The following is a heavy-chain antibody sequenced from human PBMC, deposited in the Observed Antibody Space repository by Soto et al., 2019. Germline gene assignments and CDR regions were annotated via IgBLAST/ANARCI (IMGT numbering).Heavy chain of an antibody. J-gene: IGHJ5*02. D-gene: IGHD4-17*01. Sequence: SETLSLTCAVSGYSISSTYYWGWIRQPPGEGLEWIGNIHHSGSTYYNPSLKSRVTISVDTSKNQFSLKMNSVTAADTAVYYCARLTNMVTTKWFDPWGQGTLVTVSS. CDR3: ARLTNMVTTKWFDP. V-gene: IGHV4-38-2*01. CDR1: GYSISSTYY. CDR2: IHHSGST.